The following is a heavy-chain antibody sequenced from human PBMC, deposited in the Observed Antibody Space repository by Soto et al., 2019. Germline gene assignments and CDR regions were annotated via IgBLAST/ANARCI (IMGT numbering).Heavy chain of an antibody. Sequence: EVQLLESGGGLVPPGGSLRLSCAASGFTFSSYAMSWVRQAPGKGLEWLAGITFRGDNTYYADSVKGRFTLSRDNSRNRLDLQMNSLKVEDTALYYCAQLGTMGVCDNWGQGTLLTVSS. D-gene: IGHD1-26*01. V-gene: IGHV3-23*01. CDR2: ITFRGDNT. J-gene: IGHJ4*02. CDR1: GFTFSSYA. CDR3: AQLGTMGVCDN.